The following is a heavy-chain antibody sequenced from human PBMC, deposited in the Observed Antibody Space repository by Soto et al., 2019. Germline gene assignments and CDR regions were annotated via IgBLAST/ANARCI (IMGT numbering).Heavy chain of an antibody. CDR1: GGTFRNSA. Sequence: QVQLEQSGAEVKKPGSSVKVSCKASGGTFRNSAISWVRQAPGQGLEWMGGIMPIFRTPDDARKFEGSVTITADESTSTANMELSGLRSDDTAVSSCARDNDRPQLGGNYYYILDVWGHGTTVTVSS. V-gene: IGHV1-69*12. D-gene: IGHD1-1*01. J-gene: IGHJ6*02. CDR3: ARDNDRPQLGGNYYYILDV. CDR2: IMPIFRTP.